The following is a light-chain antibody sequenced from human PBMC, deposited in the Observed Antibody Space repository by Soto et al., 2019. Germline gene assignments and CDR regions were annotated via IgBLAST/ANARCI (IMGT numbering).Light chain of an antibody. CDR3: QQYNSPTWT. J-gene: IGKJ1*01. Sequence: DIQMTQSPSSLPASVGERVTITCRASQSVSSYLNWYQQKPGTAPRLLISATSSLQGGVPSRFSGSGSGTEFTLTNSSLQPDDFATYYCQQYNSPTWTFGQGTKV. V-gene: IGKV1-39*01. CDR2: ATS. CDR1: QSVSSY.